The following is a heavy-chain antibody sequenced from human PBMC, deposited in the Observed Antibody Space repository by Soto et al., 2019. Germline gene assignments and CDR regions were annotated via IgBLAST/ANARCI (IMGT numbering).Heavy chain of an antibody. D-gene: IGHD3-22*01. CDR2: IYYSGSN. V-gene: IGHV4-31*03. CDR1: GGSISSGGYY. Sequence: QVQLQESGPGLVKPSQTLSLTCTVSGGSISSGGYYWSWIRQHPGKGLEWIGYIYYSGSNYYNPSLKRRVTISVDASKNQFSQKLSSVTAADTAVYYCARDDSSGFLDYWGQGTLVTVSS. J-gene: IGHJ4*02. CDR3: ARDDSSGFLDY.